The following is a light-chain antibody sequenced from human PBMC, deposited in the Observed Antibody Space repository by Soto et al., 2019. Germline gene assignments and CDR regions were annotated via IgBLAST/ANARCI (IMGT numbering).Light chain of an antibody. V-gene: IGKV2-28*01. CDR2: LGS. CDR1: QSLLHANGYNY. CDR3: MQALQTPWT. Sequence: MMTQSPLSLPVTPGEPASISCRSSQSLLHANGYNYLDWYLQKPGQSPQLLIYLGSNRASGVPDRFSGSGSGTDFTLKISRVEAEDVGVYYCMQALQTPWTFGQGTKV. J-gene: IGKJ1*01.